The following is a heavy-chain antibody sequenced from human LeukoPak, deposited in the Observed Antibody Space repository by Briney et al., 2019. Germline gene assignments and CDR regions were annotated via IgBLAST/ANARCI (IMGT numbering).Heavy chain of an antibody. CDR3: ARDEPAATLDY. V-gene: IGHV4-39*07. D-gene: IGHD2-2*01. J-gene: IGHJ4*02. CDR2: IYYSGST. Sequence: PSETLSLTCTVSGGSISSSSYYWGWIRQPPGKGLEWIGSIYYSGSTYYNPSLKSRVTISVDTSKNQFSLKLSSVTAADTAVYYCARDEPAATLDYWGQGTLVTVSS. CDR1: GGSISSSSYY.